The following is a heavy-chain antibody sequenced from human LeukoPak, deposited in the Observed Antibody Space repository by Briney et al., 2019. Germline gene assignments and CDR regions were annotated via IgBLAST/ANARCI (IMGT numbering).Heavy chain of an antibody. D-gene: IGHD6-13*01. Sequence: SQTLSLTCAVSGGSISSGGYSWSWIRQPPGKGLEWIGYIYYSGSTYYNPSLKSRVTISVDTSKNQLSLKLSSVTAADTAVYYCARQQLVYYFDYWGQGTLVTVSS. CDR1: GGSISSGGYS. J-gene: IGHJ4*02. CDR2: IYYSGST. CDR3: ARQQLVYYFDY. V-gene: IGHV4-30-4*07.